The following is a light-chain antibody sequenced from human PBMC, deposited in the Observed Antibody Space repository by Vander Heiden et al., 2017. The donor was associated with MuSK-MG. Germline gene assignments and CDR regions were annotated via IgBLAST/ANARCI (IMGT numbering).Light chain of an antibody. Sequence: DIQLTQSPSLLSASVGDSVTLTCRASQGISNYLAWDQQKPGKAPKLLIYAAATLQSGVPSRFRGSGSGTEFTLTISSLQPEDFATYFCQQLNSYPNTFGQGTKLEIK. CDR2: AAA. V-gene: IGKV1-9*01. J-gene: IGKJ2*01. CDR3: QQLNSYPNT. CDR1: QGISNY.